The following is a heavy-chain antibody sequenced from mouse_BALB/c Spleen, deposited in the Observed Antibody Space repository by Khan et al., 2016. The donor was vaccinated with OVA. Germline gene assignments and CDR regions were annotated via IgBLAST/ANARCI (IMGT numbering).Heavy chain of an antibody. D-gene: IGHD3-2*02. CDR1: GYTFINYW. CDR3: TRRRLRRDFDN. Sequence: VQLQQSGAELAKPGASVKMSCKASGYTFINYWILWVKQRPGQGLEWIGYINPSIGDTENNQHFKEKATLTADQSSSTSYMQQSSQTSEDSADYYSTRRRLRRDFDNWGQGTTLTYSS. V-gene: IGHV1-7*01. CDR2: INPSIGDT. J-gene: IGHJ2*01.